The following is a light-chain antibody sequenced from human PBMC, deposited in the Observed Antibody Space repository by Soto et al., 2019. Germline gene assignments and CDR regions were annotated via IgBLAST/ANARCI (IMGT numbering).Light chain of an antibody. CDR2: AS. CDR3: QHYGTSAL. J-gene: IGKJ3*01. Sequence: EIVLTQSPGTLSLSPGERATLSCRASQSVSDMYLAWYQQKPGQAPRLLIYASNRATGIPDRFSGSGSGTDFILTISRLEPEDLAVYYCQHYGTSALFGPGTKVEIK. CDR1: QSVSDMY. V-gene: IGKV3-20*01.